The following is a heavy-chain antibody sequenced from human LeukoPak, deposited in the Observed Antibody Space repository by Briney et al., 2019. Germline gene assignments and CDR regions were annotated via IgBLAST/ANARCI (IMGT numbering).Heavy chain of an antibody. Sequence: GGSLRLSCAASGFTFSSYSMNWVRQAPGKGLEWVSSISSSSSYIYYADSVKGRFTISRDNAKNSLYLQTNSLRAEDTAVYYCARDSEVVVPVFFDYWGQGTLVTVSS. CDR2: ISSSSSYI. CDR1: GFTFSSYS. D-gene: IGHD2-2*01. J-gene: IGHJ4*02. CDR3: ARDSEVVVPVFFDY. V-gene: IGHV3-21*01.